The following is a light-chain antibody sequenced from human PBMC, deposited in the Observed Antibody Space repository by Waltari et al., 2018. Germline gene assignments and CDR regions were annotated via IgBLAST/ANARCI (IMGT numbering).Light chain of an antibody. CDR1: SSTIGSGSD. Sequence: QSVLTQPPSVSGAPGQRVTISCTGSSSTIGSGSDLHWYQQLPGTAPKLLIYGNVVRPSGVPDRFSASKSGTSASLAITGLQAEDEADYYCQSYDDSLSGWVFGGGTKVTVL. CDR3: QSYDDSLSGWV. CDR2: GNV. J-gene: IGLJ3*02. V-gene: IGLV1-40*01.